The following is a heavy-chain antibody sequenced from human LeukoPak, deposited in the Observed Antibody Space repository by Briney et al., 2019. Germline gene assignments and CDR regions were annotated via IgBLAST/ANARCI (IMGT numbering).Heavy chain of an antibody. CDR2: INHSGST. D-gene: IGHD5-24*01. V-gene: IGHV4-34*01. CDR1: GGSFSGYY. CDR3: ARRPRGDYKAWFDP. Sequence: KPSETLSLTCAVYGGSFSGYYWSWTRQPPGKGLEWIGEINHSGSTNYNPSLKSRVTISVDTSKNQFSLKVRSVTAADTAVYYCARRPRGDYKAWFDPWGQGTLVTVSS. J-gene: IGHJ5*02.